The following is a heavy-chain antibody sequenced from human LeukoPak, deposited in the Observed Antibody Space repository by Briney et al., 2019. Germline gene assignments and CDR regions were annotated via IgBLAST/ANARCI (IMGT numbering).Heavy chain of an antibody. CDR1: GFSLSTSGVG. CDR2: FYWDDDK. D-gene: IGHD3-10*01. J-gene: IGHJ4*02. Sequence: SGPTLVKPTQTLTLTCTFSGFSLSTSGVGVGWIRQPPGKALEWLAVFYWDDDKRYSPSLKSRLTITKDTSENQVVLTMSNMDPVDTATYYCAHSRETIGYYYGSDSYRVNFDYWGQGTLVTVSS. V-gene: IGHV2-5*02. CDR3: AHSRETIGYYYGSDSYRVNFDY.